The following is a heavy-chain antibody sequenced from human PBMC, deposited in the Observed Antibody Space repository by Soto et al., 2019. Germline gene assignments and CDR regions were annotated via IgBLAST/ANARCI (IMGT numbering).Heavy chain of an antibody. CDR2: ISAYNGNT. CDR1: GYTFTSYG. CDR3: ARITYYDFWSGYYGPVAYYFDY. J-gene: IGHJ4*02. V-gene: IGHV1-18*01. Sequence: ASVKVSCKASGYTFTSYGISWVRQAPGQGLEWMGWISAYNGNTNYAQKLQGRVTMTTDTSTSTAYMELRSLRSDDTAVYYCARITYYDFWSGYYGPVAYYFDYWGQGTLVTVSS. D-gene: IGHD3-3*01.